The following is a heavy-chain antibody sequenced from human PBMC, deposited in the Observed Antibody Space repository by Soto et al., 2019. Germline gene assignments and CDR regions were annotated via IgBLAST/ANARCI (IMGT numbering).Heavy chain of an antibody. V-gene: IGHV1-24*01. J-gene: IGHJ4*02. D-gene: IGHD3-22*01. CDR2: FDPEDGET. CDR3: ATASTYYYDSSGYYLDY. Sequence: ASLKVSCKVSGYTLTELSMHWVRQAPGKGLEWMGGFDPEDGETIYAQKFQGRVTMTEDTSTDTAYMELSSLRSEDTAVYYCATASTYYYDSSGYYLDYWGEGTLVTVS. CDR1: GYTLTELS.